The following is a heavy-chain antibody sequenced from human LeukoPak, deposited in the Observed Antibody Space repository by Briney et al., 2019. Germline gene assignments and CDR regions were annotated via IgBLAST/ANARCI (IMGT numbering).Heavy chain of an antibody. Sequence: GASVKVSCKASGYTFTSYDINWVRQATGQGLEWMGWMNPNSGNTGYAQKFQGGVTMTRNTSISTAYMELSSLRSEDTAAYYCARSPLYDFWSGYYSEGVDYWGQGTLVTVSS. CDR1: GYTFTSYD. CDR3: ARSPLYDFWSGYYSEGVDY. CDR2: MNPNSGNT. V-gene: IGHV1-8*01. D-gene: IGHD3-3*01. J-gene: IGHJ4*02.